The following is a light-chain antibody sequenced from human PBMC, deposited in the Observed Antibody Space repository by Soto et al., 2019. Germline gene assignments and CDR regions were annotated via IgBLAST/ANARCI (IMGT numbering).Light chain of an antibody. V-gene: IGKV1-6*01. Sequence: AIQMTQSPSSLSASVGDRVTITCRASQGVGNYLGWYQHKPGKAPKLLIYAASSLEAGVPSRFSGSGSGTDFTLTISSLQPEDFATYYCLQDYNSPYTFGQGTKVDIK. CDR1: QGVGNY. J-gene: IGKJ2*01. CDR3: LQDYNSPYT. CDR2: AAS.